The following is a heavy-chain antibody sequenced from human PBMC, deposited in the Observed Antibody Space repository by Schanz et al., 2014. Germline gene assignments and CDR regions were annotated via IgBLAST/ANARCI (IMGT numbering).Heavy chain of an antibody. CDR1: GYTFTSHG. Sequence: QVQLVQSGAEVKKPGASVKVSCKASGYTFTSHGISWVRQAPGQGLEWMGRIIPSLGLANYAQKFQGRVTITADRSTSTAYMELSSLRSEDTAVYCCARGPRGASPWGQGTLVTVSS. CDR2: IIPSLGLA. D-gene: IGHD3-10*01. V-gene: IGHV1-69*04. J-gene: IGHJ5*02. CDR3: ARGPRGASP.